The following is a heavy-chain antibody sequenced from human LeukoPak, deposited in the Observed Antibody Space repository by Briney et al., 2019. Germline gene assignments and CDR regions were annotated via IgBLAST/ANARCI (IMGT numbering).Heavy chain of an antibody. CDR1: GFTFMTYA. D-gene: IGHD5-24*01. V-gene: IGHV3-23*01. Sequence: GGSLLLSCTASGFTFMTYAMNWVRQAPGKGLEWLSGISGSGNGTYCADSVKGRFIISRDNSKNMVYLQMNSLTVEDTATYYCAKRTMSAFDSWGQGTLLIVSS. CDR2: ISGSGNGT. CDR3: AKRTMSAFDS. J-gene: IGHJ4*02.